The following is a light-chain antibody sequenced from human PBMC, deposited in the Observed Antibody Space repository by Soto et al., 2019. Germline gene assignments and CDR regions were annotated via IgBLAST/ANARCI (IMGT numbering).Light chain of an antibody. CDR3: VSFTTSRSYV. Sequence: QSVLTQPASVSGSPGQSITISCTGTSSDVDAYIFVSWYQQHPGKAPKLMIYDIINRPSGVSNRFSGSKSGNTASLTISGLQAEDEADYYCVSFTTSRSYVFGTGTKVTVL. J-gene: IGLJ1*01. CDR1: SSDVDAYIF. CDR2: DII. V-gene: IGLV2-14*03.